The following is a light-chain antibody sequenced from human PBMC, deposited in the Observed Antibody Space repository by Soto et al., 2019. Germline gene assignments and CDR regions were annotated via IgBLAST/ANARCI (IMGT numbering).Light chain of an antibody. CDR1: RSGSSSY. V-gene: IGKV3-20*01. Sequence: EIVLPQSQGTLSLSPGESATLSWLARRSGSSSYLAGYQQKPGQAPRLLIYGASSRATGIPDRFSGSGSGTDFTLTISRLEPEDFAVYYCQQYGSSPLTFGGGTKVDI. CDR3: QQYGSSPLT. CDR2: GAS. J-gene: IGKJ4*01.